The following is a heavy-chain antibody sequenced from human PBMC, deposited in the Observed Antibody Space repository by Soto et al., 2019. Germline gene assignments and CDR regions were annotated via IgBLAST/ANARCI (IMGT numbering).Heavy chain of an antibody. CDR1: GFTFSSYS. Sequence: EVQLVESGGGLVKPGGSLRLSCAASGFTFSSYSMSWVRQAPGKGLEWVSSISSSSSYIYYADSVKGRFTISRDNAKNSRYLKMNSRRAEDTAVYYCARAKYYYDAHTGGWFDPWGQGTLVTVSS. J-gene: IGHJ5*02. V-gene: IGHV3-21*01. CDR3: ARAKYYYDAHTGGWFDP. CDR2: ISSSSSYI. D-gene: IGHD3-22*01.